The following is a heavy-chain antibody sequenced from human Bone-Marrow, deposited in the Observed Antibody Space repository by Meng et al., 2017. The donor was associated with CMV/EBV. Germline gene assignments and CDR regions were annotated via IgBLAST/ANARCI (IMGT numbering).Heavy chain of an antibody. J-gene: IGHJ6*02. CDR1: GFTFSSYS. Sequence: GESLKISCAASGFTFSSYSMNWVRQAPGKGLEWVSYISSSSTIYYADSVKGRFTISRDNAKNSLYLQMNSLRAEDTAVYYCASVPVDTAMVRGYYYGMDVWGQGTTVTVSS. CDR3: ASVPVDTAMVRGYYYGMDV. D-gene: IGHD5-18*01. V-gene: IGHV3-48*04. CDR2: ISSSSTI.